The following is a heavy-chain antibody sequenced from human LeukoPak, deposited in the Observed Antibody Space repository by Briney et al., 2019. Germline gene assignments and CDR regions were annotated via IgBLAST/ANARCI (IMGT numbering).Heavy chain of an antibody. CDR1: GYSISSGYY. CDR3: ARDFRDSSGYYYPYYFDY. Sequence: SKTPSLTCSVSGYSISSGYYWSWIRQPAGKGLEWIGRIYISGSTNYNPSLKSRVTISLDTSKNQFSLNLSSVTAADTAVYYCARDFRDSSGYYYPYYFDYWGQGTLVTVSS. V-gene: IGHV4-61*02. CDR2: IYISGST. J-gene: IGHJ4*02. D-gene: IGHD3-22*01.